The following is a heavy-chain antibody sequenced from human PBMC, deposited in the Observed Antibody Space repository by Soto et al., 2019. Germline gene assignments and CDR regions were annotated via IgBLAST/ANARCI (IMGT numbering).Heavy chain of an antibody. J-gene: IGHJ4*02. Sequence: PGGSLRLSCAASGFTFSSYGMHWVRQAPGKGLEWVAVIWYDGSNKYYADSVKGRFTISRDDSKNTLYLQMNSLRAEDTAVYYCARDSFYYYDSSGSWGHLFDYWGQGTLVTVSS. D-gene: IGHD3-22*01. V-gene: IGHV3-33*01. CDR2: IWYDGSNK. CDR3: ARDSFYYYDSSGSWGHLFDY. CDR1: GFTFSSYG.